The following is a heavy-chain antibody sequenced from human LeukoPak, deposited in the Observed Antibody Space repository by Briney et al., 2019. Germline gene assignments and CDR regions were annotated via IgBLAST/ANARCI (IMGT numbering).Heavy chain of an antibody. CDR2: ISTSGRTI. CDR1: EFNFSDYY. D-gene: IGHD1-20*01. J-gene: IGHJ3*02. CDR3: ARDRRPYNSDAFDI. Sequence: GGSLGLSCAASEFNFSDYYMSWIRQAPGKGLEWVSHISTSGRTIYYADSVKGRFTISRDNAGASLYLQMNSLRAEDTAVYYCARDRRPYNSDAFDIWGQGTMVTVSS. V-gene: IGHV3-11*01.